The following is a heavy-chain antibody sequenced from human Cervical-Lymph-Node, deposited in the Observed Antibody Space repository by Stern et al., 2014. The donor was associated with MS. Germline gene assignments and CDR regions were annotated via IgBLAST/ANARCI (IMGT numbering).Heavy chain of an antibody. CDR1: GFSFSDYY. Sequence: QVQLVQSGGGLVKPGGSLRLSCAASGFSFSDYYMSWIRQAPGKGLEWVTYISGSTSYTKYADSVKGRFTISRDNTKNSLYLQMNSLSAEDTAVYYCARGYSSGWYAGSDYWVQGSLVTVSS. V-gene: IGHV3-11*06. CDR2: ISGSTSYT. CDR3: ARGYSSGWYAGSDY. J-gene: IGHJ4*02. D-gene: IGHD6-19*01.